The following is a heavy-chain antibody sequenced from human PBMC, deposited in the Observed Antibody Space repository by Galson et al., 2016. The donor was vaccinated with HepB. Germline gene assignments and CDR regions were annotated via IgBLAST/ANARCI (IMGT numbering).Heavy chain of an antibody. Sequence: SLRLSCAASGFTFGDYAMNWFRQSPGKGLEWVGFIRSKASGGSTEYAASVKGRFTISRDDSRSIAYLQMNSLKTEDTAVYFCTRDPGGTSYDFWSGFYTDYYYYGLDFWGQGTTVTVSS. D-gene: IGHD3-3*01. CDR2: IRSKASGGST. V-gene: IGHV3-49*03. CDR1: GFTFGDYA. J-gene: IGHJ6*02. CDR3: TRDPGGTSYDFWSGFYTDYYYYGLDF.